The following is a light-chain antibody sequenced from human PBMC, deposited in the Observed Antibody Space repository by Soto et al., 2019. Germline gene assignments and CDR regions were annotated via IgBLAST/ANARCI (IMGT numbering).Light chain of an antibody. CDR2: EVN. V-gene: IGLV2-23*02. Sequence: QSALTQPASVSGSPGQSITISCTGTSSYVGSDNLVSWFQQHPGKAPKLMIYEVNKRPSGVSNRFSGSKSGNTASLTISGLPAEDEADYYCSSARSYIHVVFVRGTKLTVL. CDR1: SSYVGSDNL. J-gene: IGLJ2*01. CDR3: SSARSYIHVV.